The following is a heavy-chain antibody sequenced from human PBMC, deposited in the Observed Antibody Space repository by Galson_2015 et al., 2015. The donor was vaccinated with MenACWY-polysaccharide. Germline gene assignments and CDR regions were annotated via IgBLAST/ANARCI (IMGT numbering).Heavy chain of an antibody. V-gene: IGHV4-59*12. CDR1: GGSIANYY. CDR3: ARESDAYYMGV. J-gene: IGHJ6*03. Sequence: QVQLQESGPGLVKPSETLSLTCTVSGGSIANYYWSWIRQPPGKGLEWIAYIYYTGSTDYNPSLKSRVTMSVDTSKSQFSLKLSSVTAMDTAVYYCARESDAYYMGVWGKGTTVTVSS. D-gene: IGHD2-21*01. CDR2: IYYTGST.